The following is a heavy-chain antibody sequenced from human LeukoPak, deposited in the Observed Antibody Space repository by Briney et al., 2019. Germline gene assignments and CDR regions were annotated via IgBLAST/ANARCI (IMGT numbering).Heavy chain of an antibody. Sequence: SVKVSCKASGGTFSSYAISWVRQAPGQGLEWMGGIIPIFGTANYAQKFQVRVTITADESTSTASMELSSLRSEAPAVYYCARGPAAINGDWFDPWGQGTLVTVSS. CDR1: GGTFSSYA. D-gene: IGHD2-2*01. CDR3: ARGPAAINGDWFDP. J-gene: IGHJ5*02. CDR2: IIPIFGTA. V-gene: IGHV1-69*13.